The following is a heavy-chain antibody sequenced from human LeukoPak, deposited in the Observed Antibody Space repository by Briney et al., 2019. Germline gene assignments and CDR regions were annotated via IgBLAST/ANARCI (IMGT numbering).Heavy chain of an antibody. CDR2: IYYSGST. CDR1: GGSFSGYY. J-gene: IGHJ6*03. Sequence: PSETLSLTCAVYGGSFSGYYWSWIRQPPGKGLQWIGHIYYSGSTKYNPSLKSRVTISVDTSKNQFSLKLSSVTAADTAVYYCANSVSEFWSGYRPYYYYYMDVWGKGTTVTVSS. CDR3: ANSVSEFWSGYRPYYYYYMDV. V-gene: IGHV4-59*08. D-gene: IGHD3-3*01.